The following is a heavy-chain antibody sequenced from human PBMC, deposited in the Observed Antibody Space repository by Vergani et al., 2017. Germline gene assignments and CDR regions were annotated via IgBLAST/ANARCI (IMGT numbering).Heavy chain of an antibody. D-gene: IGHD6-25*01. CDR1: GFTVSSNY. CDR2: IYSGGST. J-gene: IGHJ4*02. CDR3: ARERPYGYYFDY. V-gene: IGHV3-66*02. Sequence: VQLVESGGGVVQPGRSLRLSCAASGFTVSSNYMSWVRQAPGKGLEWVSVIYSGGSTYYADSVKGRFTISRDNSKNTLYLQMNSLRVEDTAVYYCARERPYGYYFDYWGQGTLVTVSS.